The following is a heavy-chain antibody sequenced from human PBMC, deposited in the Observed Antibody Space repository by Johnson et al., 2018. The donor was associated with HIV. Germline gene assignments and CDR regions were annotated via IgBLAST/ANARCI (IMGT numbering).Heavy chain of an antibody. CDR2: ISWNGATP. J-gene: IGHJ3*01. V-gene: IGHV3-20*04. D-gene: IGHD3-22*01. Sequence: EVQLVESGGGVARPGGSLRLSCEGSGFIFDEYDMSWVRQTPGKGLEWVSGISWNGATPRSADSVKGRFPISRDNAKAFLYLQMNSLRAEDTALYYCARDTYYYDTSGYLTRPRAFDVWGQGTMVTVSS. CDR1: GFIFDEYD. CDR3: ARDTYYYDTSGYLTRPRAFDV.